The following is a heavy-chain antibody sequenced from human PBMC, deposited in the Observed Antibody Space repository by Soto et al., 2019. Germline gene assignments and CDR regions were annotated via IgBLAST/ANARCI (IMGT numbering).Heavy chain of an antibody. CDR2: IYYSGST. Sequence: SETLSLTCTVPGGSISSGDYYWSWIRQPPGKGLEWIGYIYYSGSTYYNPSLKSRVTISVDTSKNQFSLKLSSVTAADTAVYYCARGPSSYYDILTGHITYYYYGMDVWGQGTTVTVSS. CDR1: GGSISSGDYY. V-gene: IGHV4-30-4*01. J-gene: IGHJ6*02. D-gene: IGHD3-9*01. CDR3: ARGPSSYYDILTGHITYYYYGMDV.